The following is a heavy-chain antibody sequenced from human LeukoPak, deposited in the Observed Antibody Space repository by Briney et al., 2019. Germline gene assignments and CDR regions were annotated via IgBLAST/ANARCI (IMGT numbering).Heavy chain of an antibody. CDR2: ISYDGSNK. CDR3: ARDYEAMGTFDY. Sequence: GESLRLSCAASGFTFSSYGMHWVRQAPGKGLEWVAVISYDGSNKYYADSVKGRFTISRDNSKNTLYLQMNSLRAEDTAVYYCARDYEAMGTFDYWGQGTLVTVSS. CDR1: GFTFSSYG. D-gene: IGHD5-18*01. V-gene: IGHV3-30*03. J-gene: IGHJ4*02.